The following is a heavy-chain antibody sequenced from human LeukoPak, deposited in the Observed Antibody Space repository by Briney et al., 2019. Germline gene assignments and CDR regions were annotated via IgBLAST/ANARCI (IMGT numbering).Heavy chain of an antibody. CDR2: ISSSSSYI. V-gene: IGHV3-21*01. CDR1: EFTFTDYG. CDR3: ARGGPTGAIDD. D-gene: IGHD1-1*01. J-gene: IGHJ4*02. Sequence: PGGSLRLSCSASEFTFTDYGMHWVRQAPGKGLEWVSSISSSSSYIYYADSVKGRFTISRDNAKNSLYLQMNSLRAEDTAVYYCARGGPTGAIDDWGQGTLVTVSS.